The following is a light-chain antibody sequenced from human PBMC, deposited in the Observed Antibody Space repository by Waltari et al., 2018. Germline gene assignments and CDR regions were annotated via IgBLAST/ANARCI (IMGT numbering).Light chain of an antibody. J-gene: IGLJ2*01. V-gene: IGLV2-14*03. CDR3: SSYTSSSTLV. CDR2: DVS. CDR1: RRAVGGSNY. Sequence: QSALTQPASVSGSPGQSITISCTGNRRAVGGSNYVAWYQQHPGKAPKLMIYDVSNRPSGVSNRFSGSKSGNTASLTISGLQAEDEADYYCSSYTSSSTLVFGGGTKLTVL.